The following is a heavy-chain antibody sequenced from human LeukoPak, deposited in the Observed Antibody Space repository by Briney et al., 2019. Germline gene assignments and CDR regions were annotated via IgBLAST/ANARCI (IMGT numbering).Heavy chain of an antibody. CDR1: GGSISSGGYY. V-gene: IGHV4-30-2*01. Sequence: SQTLSLTCTVSGGSISSGGYYWSWIRQHPGKGLEWIGYIYHSGSTYYNPSLKSRVTISVDRSKNQFSLKLSSVTAADTAVYYCARASYGSGSYYRVYYGMDVWGQGTTVTVSS. CDR3: ARASYGSGSYYRVYYGMDV. CDR2: IYHSGST. J-gene: IGHJ6*02. D-gene: IGHD3-10*01.